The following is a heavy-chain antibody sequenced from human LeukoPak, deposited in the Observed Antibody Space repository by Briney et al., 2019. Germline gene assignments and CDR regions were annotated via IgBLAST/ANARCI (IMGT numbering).Heavy chain of an antibody. CDR1: GYTFTSYG. V-gene: IGHV1-2*02. CDR2: IDPNSGGT. D-gene: IGHD3/OR15-3a*01. J-gene: IGHJ4*02. Sequence: VASVKVSCKASGYTFTSYGISWVRQAPGQGLEWMGWIDPNSGGTDYAQKFRGRVTMTRDTSTSTAYMDLSRLISDDTAVYYCARDREGLAYFDYWGQGTLVTVSS. CDR3: ARDREGLAYFDY.